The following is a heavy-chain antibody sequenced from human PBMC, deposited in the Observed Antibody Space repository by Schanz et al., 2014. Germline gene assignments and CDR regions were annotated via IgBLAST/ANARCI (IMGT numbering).Heavy chain of an antibody. Sequence: VQLVESGGGWVQPGGSLRLSCAASGFMFSSYGMHWVRQAPGKGLEWVGVISYDGSKKSYADSVKGRFTISRDNSKNTLYLQMNSLRAEDTAVYYCAKGRFGELSAFDIWGQGTMVTVSS. CDR3: AKGRFGELSAFDI. V-gene: IGHV3-30*18. D-gene: IGHD3-10*01. CDR1: GFMFSSYG. CDR2: ISYDGSKK. J-gene: IGHJ3*02.